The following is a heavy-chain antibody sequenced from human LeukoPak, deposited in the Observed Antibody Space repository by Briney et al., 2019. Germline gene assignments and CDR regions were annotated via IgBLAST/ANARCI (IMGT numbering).Heavy chain of an antibody. D-gene: IGHD6-13*01. CDR1: GYTFTSYD. CDR3: ARPAGAAAGTNLGDWFDP. Sequence: GASVKVSCKASGYTFTSYDINGLRQATGQGLEWMGWMNPNSGNTGYAQKFQGRVTITRNTARSTAYMELSSLRPEDTAVYYCARPAGAAAGTNLGDWFDPWGQGTLVTVSS. CDR2: MNPNSGNT. V-gene: IGHV1-8*03. J-gene: IGHJ5*02.